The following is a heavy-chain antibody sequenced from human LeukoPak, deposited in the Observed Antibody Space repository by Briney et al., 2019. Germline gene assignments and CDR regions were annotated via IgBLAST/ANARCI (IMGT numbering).Heavy chain of an antibody. V-gene: IGHV3-7*01. CDR3: ARRWDSWSGYDTDAFDI. Sequence: GGSLRLSCAASGFTFSNYWMSWVRQAPGKGLEWVANIKQEGSEKYYVDSVKGRFTISRDNAKNTLYLQMNSLRAEDTAVYYCARRWDSWSGYDTDAFDIWGQGTMVTVSS. D-gene: IGHD5-12*01. J-gene: IGHJ3*02. CDR1: GFTFSNYW. CDR2: IKQEGSEK.